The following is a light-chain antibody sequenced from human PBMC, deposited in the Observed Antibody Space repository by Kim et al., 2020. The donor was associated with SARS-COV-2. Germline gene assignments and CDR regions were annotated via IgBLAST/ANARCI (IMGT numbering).Light chain of an antibody. J-gene: IGLJ2*01. Sequence: SYELTQPPSVSVSPGQTASITCSGDKLGDKYACWYQQKPGRSPVLVIYQDSKRPSGIPERFSGSNSGNTATLTISGTQAMDEADYYCQAWDGSTVVFGGG. CDR3: QAWDGSTVV. V-gene: IGLV3-1*01. CDR1: KLGDKY. CDR2: QDS.